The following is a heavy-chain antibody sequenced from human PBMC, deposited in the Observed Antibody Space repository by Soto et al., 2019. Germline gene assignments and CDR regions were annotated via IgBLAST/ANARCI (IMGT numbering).Heavy chain of an antibody. Sequence: PGGSLRLSCAASGFTFSSYAMHWVRQAPGKGLEWVAVISYDGSNKYYADSVKGRFTISRDNSKNTLYLQMNSLRAEDTAVHYFARDGRRLYKGPNDYWGQGTLVTVSS. CDR3: ARDGRRLYKGPNDY. CDR2: ISYDGSNK. D-gene: IGHD1-1*01. J-gene: IGHJ4*02. CDR1: GFTFSSYA. V-gene: IGHV3-30-3*01.